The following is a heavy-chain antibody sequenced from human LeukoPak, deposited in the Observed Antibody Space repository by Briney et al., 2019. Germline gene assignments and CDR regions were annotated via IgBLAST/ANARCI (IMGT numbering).Heavy chain of an antibody. J-gene: IGHJ6*02. D-gene: IGHD1-1*01. CDR1: GFIVSSNY. V-gene: IGHV3-53*01. CDR2: LYSGGSA. CDR3: ARDSETETGWYYYGMDV. Sequence: GGSLRLSCAASGFIVSSNYMNWVRQAPGKGLEWIAVLYSGGSAYYADSVKGRFTISRDNSKNTLYLQIYSLRAEDTAIYYCARDSETETGWYYYGMDVWGQGTTVTVSS.